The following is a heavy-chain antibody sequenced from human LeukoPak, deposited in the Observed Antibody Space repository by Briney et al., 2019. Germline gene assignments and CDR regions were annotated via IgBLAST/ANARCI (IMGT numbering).Heavy chain of an antibody. CDR1: GYTLTGHY. D-gene: IGHD3-22*01. V-gene: IGHV1-2*02. CDR3: ARETTMIVVALHY. J-gene: IGHJ4*02. Sequence: ASVTVSCKASGYTLTGHYMHWVRQAPGQGLEWMGYINANTGGTNYAQKFQGRVTMTRDTSISTAYMELSRLRSDDTAVYYCARETTMIVVALHYWGQGTLVTVSS. CDR2: INANTGGT.